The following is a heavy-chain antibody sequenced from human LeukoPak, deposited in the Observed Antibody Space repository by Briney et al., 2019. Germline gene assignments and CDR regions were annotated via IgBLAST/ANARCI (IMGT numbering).Heavy chain of an antibody. Sequence: ASVKVSCTASGYTFTGYYMHWVRQAPGQGLEWMGWISAYNGNTNYAQKLQGRVTMTTDTSTSTAYMELRSLRSDDTAVYYCARIPSLNDAFDIWGQGTMVTVSS. CDR3: ARIPSLNDAFDI. CDR2: ISAYNGNT. CDR1: GYTFTGYY. D-gene: IGHD2-2*02. V-gene: IGHV1-18*04. J-gene: IGHJ3*02.